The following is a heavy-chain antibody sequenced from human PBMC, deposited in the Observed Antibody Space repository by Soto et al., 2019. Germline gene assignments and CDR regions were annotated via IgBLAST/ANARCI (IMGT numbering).Heavy chain of an antibody. J-gene: IGHJ4*01. V-gene: IGHV4-30-2*01. CDR1: GGSSSGGGYS. Sequence: SQMQSVTWGVAGGSSSGGGYSWSWIRQPPGKGLEWIGYIYHSGSTYYNPSLKSRVTISVDRSKNQFSLKLSSVTAADTAVYYCARVPDYRGHGTLVTVSS. CDR3: ARVPDY. CDR2: IYHSGST.